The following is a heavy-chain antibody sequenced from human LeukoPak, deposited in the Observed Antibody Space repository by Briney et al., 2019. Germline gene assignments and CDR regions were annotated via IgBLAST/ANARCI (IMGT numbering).Heavy chain of an antibody. J-gene: IGHJ4*02. CDR1: GYSFTIYW. V-gene: IGHV5-51*01. CDR2: IYPADSDT. D-gene: IGHD3-22*01. Sequence: GESLKISCKASGYSFTIYWIGWVRQLPGKRLEWMGIIYPADSDTKYSPSFQGQVTISADKSITTAYLQWSSLKASDTAMYYCARLSYYDSSGPTGDFDYWGQGTLVTVSS. CDR3: ARLSYYDSSGPTGDFDY.